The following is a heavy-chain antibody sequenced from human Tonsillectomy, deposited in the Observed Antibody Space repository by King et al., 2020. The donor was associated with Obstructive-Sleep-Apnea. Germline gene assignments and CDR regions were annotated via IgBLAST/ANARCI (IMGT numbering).Heavy chain of an antibody. CDR3: ASTMVRGVIAY. Sequence: VQLQESGPGLVRPSETLSLTCTVSGGSISSYYWSWLRQPPGKGLEWIGYIYYSGGTNYNPSLKSRVTISVDTSKNQFSLKLSSFTAADTAVYYCASTMVRGVIAYWGQGTLVTVSS. V-gene: IGHV4-59*12. J-gene: IGHJ4*02. CDR2: IYYSGGT. CDR1: GGSISSYY. D-gene: IGHD3-10*01.